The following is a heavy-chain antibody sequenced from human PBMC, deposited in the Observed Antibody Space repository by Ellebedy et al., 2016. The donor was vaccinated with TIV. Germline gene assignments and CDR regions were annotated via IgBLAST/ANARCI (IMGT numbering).Heavy chain of an antibody. J-gene: IGHJ5*02. D-gene: IGHD4-17*01. V-gene: IGHV4-59*12. CDR3: ARDVPTGTVTTGNWFDP. CDR1: GGSFSGYY. CDR2: IYYSGST. Sequence: SETLSLXXAVYGGSFSGYYWSWIRQPPGKGLEWIGYIYYSGSTNYNPSLKSRVTISVDTSKNQFSLKLSSVTAADTAVYYCARDVPTGTVTTGNWFDPWGQGTLVTVSS.